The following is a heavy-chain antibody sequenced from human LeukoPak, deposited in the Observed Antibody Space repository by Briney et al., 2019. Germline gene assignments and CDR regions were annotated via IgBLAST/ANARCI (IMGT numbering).Heavy chain of an antibody. CDR1: GGSISSYY. J-gene: IGHJ4*02. D-gene: IGHD2-21*02. Sequence: PSETPSLTCTVSGGSISSYYWSWIRQPAGKGLEWIGRIYASGNTNYNPSLKSRVTMSVDTSKNLFALKLSSVTAADTAVYYCARQGVATAIDCWGQGTLVTVSS. V-gene: IGHV4-4*07. CDR3: ARQGVATAIDC. CDR2: IYASGNT.